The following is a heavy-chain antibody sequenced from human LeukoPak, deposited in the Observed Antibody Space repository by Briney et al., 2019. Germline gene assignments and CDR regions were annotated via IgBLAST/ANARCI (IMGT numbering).Heavy chain of an antibody. Sequence: PGGSLRLSCATSGFTFSRFAMHWVRQAPGKGLEWVAGTSYDGSNTYYPDAVKGRFTISRDNAKNSLYLQMNSLRAEDTAVYYCAELGITMIGGVWGKGTTVTISS. D-gene: IGHD3-10*02. V-gene: IGHV3-30*04. CDR3: AELGITMIGGV. CDR1: GFTFSRFA. J-gene: IGHJ6*04. CDR2: TSYDGSNT.